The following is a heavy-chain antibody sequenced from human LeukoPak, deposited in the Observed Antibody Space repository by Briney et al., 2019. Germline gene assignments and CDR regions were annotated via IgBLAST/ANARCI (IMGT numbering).Heavy chain of an antibody. J-gene: IGHJ4*02. D-gene: IGHD3-3*01. Sequence: SVKVSCKAPGGTFSSYAISWVRQAPGQGLEWMGGIIPIFGTANYAQKFQGRVTITADESTSTAYMKLSSLRSEDTAVYYCARSLRFLEWLSAFDYWGQGTLVTVSS. V-gene: IGHV1-69*13. CDR1: GGTFSSYA. CDR3: ARSLRFLEWLSAFDY. CDR2: IIPIFGTA.